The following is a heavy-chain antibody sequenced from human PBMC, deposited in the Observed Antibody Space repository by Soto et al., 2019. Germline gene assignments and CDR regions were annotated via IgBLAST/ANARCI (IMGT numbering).Heavy chain of an antibody. CDR2: IIPIFGTT. CDR3: ARGVGAYDVGY. CDR1: GGTFSTYA. Sequence: QVQLVQSGAEVKKPGSSVKVSCKASGGTFSTYAITWVRQAPGQGLEWLGGIIPIFGTTDYALKFQGRVTITAAESTSTLFIELSSLTSEDTAVYYCARGVGAYDVGYWGQGPLVTVSS. D-gene: IGHD1-26*01. V-gene: IGHV1-69*01. J-gene: IGHJ4*02.